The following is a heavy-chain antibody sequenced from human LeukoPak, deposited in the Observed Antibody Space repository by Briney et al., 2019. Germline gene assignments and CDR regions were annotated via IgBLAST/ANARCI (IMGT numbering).Heavy chain of an antibody. J-gene: IGHJ4*02. CDR3: TREVAVAFDS. CDR2: ISSTSSYI. D-gene: IGHD6-19*01. Sequence: TGGSLRFSCAASGFTLSSYTRNWVRQAPGKGLEWVSSISSTSSYIYYADSVKGRFTISRDNAKNSLYLQMNSLRAEDTAVYYCTREVAVAFDSWGQGTLVTVSS. V-gene: IGHV3-21*01. CDR1: GFTLSSYT.